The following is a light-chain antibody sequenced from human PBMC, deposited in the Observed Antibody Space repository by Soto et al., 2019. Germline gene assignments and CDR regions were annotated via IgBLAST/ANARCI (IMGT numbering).Light chain of an antibody. J-gene: IGLJ2*01. Sequence: QAVVTQPPSVSGASGQRVTISCTGSSSNIGAGYDVHWYQQLPGTAPKLLIYGNSNRPSGVPDRFSGSKSGTSASLAITGLQAEDEADYYCQSYDSSLSAVVFGGGTKLTVL. CDR2: GNS. CDR3: QSYDSSLSAVV. CDR1: SSNIGAGYD. V-gene: IGLV1-40*01.